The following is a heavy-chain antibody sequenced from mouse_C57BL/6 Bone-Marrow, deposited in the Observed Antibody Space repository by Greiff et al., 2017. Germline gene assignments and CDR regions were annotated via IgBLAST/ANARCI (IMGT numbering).Heavy chain of an antibody. J-gene: IGHJ2*02. CDR3: ARRGYGSSYFYYLDY. CDR1: GFTFSSYW. D-gene: IGHD1-1*01. Sequence: DVMLVESGGDLVKPGGSLKLSCAASGFTFSSYWMSWVRQTPDKRLEWVATISIGGSYSDSPYSVTGRLTISRDNAKNTLYLQLSSLKSGDTAMYDGARRGYGSSYFYYLDYWGQGTSLTVSS. CDR2: ISIGGSYS. V-gene: IGHV5-6*02.